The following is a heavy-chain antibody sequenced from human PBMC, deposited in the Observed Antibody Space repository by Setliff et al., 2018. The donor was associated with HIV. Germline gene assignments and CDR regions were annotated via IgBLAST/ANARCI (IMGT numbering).Heavy chain of an antibody. D-gene: IGHD3-22*01. Sequence: PSETLSLTCTVSGGSISSGGYYWSWIRQHPGKGLEWIAYIYYSGSTYYNPSLRSRVTISKDTSKNQFSLHLTSVTAADTAVYYCARDTYDSRGYFFGYWGQGTLVTVSS. CDR3: ARDTYDSRGYFFGY. J-gene: IGHJ4*02. V-gene: IGHV4-31*03. CDR2: IYYSGST. CDR1: GGSISSGGYY.